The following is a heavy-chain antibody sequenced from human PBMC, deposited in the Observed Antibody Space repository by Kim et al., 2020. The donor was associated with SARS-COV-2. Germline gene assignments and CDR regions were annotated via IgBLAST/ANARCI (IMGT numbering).Heavy chain of an antibody. J-gene: IGHJ4*02. V-gene: IGHV3-11*05. D-gene: IGHD6-13*01. Sequence: YADSVKGRFTVSRNNAQNSLYLQMNSLRAEDTAIYYCARVGSTAAAGVIDYWGQGTLVTVSS. CDR3: ARVGSTAAAGVIDY.